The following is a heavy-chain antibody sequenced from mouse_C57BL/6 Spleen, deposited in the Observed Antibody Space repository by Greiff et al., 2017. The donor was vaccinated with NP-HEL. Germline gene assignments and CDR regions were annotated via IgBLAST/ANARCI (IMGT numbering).Heavy chain of an antibody. D-gene: IGHD1-1*01. Sequence: EVQLQQSGTVLARPGASVKMSCKTSGYTFTSYWMHWVKQRPGQGLEWIGAIYPGNSDTSYNQKFKGKAKLTAVTSASTAYMELSSLTNEDSAVYYGGITTVAHYFDYWGKGTTLTGSS. V-gene: IGHV1-5*01. CDR2: IYPGNSDT. CDR3: GITTVAHYFDY. J-gene: IGHJ2*01. CDR1: GYTFTSYW.